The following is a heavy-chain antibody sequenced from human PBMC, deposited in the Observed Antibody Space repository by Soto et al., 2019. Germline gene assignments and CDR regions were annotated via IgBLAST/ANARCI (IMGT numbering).Heavy chain of an antibody. Sequence: VQLVESGGGLVQPGGSLRLSCAASGFTFSSYGMRWVRQAPGKGLEWVAGIWYGGSNKYYADSVKGRFTISRDNSKNTLYLQMNSLRAEDTAVYYCARWSGDYWGQGTLVTVSS. CDR2: IWYGGSNK. CDR3: ARWSGDY. D-gene: IGHD3-3*01. CDR1: GFTFSSYG. V-gene: IGHV3-33*01. J-gene: IGHJ4*02.